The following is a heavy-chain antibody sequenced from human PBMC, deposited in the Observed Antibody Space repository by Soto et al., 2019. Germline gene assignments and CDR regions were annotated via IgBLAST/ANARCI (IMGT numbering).Heavy chain of an antibody. CDR3: ARIMSMVRGVIIPLAPDGHWCDP. CDR1: GYTFTSYG. J-gene: IGHJ5*02. CDR2: ISAYNGNT. Sequence: QVQLVQSGAEVKKPGASVKVSCKASGYTFTSYGISWVRQAPGQGLEWMGWISAYNGNTNYAQKLEGRVTITTGASTSTAYVELRRVRSDDTSVYYCARIMSMVRGVIIPLAPDGHWCDPWGQGTMVTVSS. V-gene: IGHV1-18*01. D-gene: IGHD3-10*01.